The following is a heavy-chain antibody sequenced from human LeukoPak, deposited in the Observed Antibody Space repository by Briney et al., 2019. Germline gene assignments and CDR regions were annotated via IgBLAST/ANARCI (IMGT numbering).Heavy chain of an antibody. CDR2: INPNSGGT. D-gene: IGHD6-13*01. V-gene: IGHV1-2*02. CDR1: GYTFTGYY. CDR3: ANAPRQTIAADDNLPAP. Sequence: EASVKVSCKASGYTFTGYYMHWVRQAPGQGREWMGWINPNSGGTNYEQKSQDRSTMIRDTSISTAYMELSRLRSDDTAVYYCANAPRQTIAADDNLPAPWGQGTLVTVSS. J-gene: IGHJ5*02.